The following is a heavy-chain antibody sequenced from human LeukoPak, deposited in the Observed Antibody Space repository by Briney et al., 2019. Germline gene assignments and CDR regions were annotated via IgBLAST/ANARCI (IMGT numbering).Heavy chain of an antibody. CDR3: ARVDTVMAYYFDL. D-gene: IGHD5-18*01. CDR2: IYSSGTT. Sequence: QPGGSLRLSCAASGFTVSTNCMTWVRQAPGKGLEWVSTIYSSGTTYYADSVMGRFTISRHNSRNTLYLQMNSLRAEDTAVYYCARVDTVMAYYFDLWGQGTLVTVSS. CDR1: GFTVSTNC. J-gene: IGHJ4*02. V-gene: IGHV3-53*04.